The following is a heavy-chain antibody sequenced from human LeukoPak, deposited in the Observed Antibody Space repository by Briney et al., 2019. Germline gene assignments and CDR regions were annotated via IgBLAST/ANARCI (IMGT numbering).Heavy chain of an antibody. Sequence: ASVKVSCKASGYTFTSYDINWVQQATGQGLEWMGWMNPNSGNTGYAQKFQGRVTITRNTSISTAYMELSSLRSEDTAVYYCARGATYGDYYYYYMDVWGKGTTVTVSS. V-gene: IGHV1-8*03. CDR2: MNPNSGNT. CDR3: ARGATYGDYYYYYMDV. D-gene: IGHD4-17*01. CDR1: GYTFTSYD. J-gene: IGHJ6*03.